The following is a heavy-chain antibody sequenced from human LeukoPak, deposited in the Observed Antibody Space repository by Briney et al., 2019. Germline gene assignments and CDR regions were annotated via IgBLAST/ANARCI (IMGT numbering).Heavy chain of an antibody. V-gene: IGHV3-21*01. D-gene: IGHD3-22*01. CDR3: ARDNAHYHDSSGYIHFDY. CDR1: GFTFSSYS. Sequence: GGSLRLSCAASGFTFSSYSMNWVRQAPGKGLEWVSSISSSSSYIYYADSVKGRFTISRDNAKNSLYLQMNSLRAEDTAVYYCARDNAHYHDSSGYIHFDYWGQGTLVTVSS. CDR2: ISSSSSYI. J-gene: IGHJ4*02.